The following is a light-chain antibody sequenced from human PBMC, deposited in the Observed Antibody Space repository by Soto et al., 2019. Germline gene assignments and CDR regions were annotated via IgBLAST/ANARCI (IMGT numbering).Light chain of an antibody. CDR2: AAS. CDR1: QGIRND. J-gene: IGKJ2*01. Sequence: AIQMTQSPSSLSASVGDRVTITCRASQGIRNDLGWYQQKPGKAPKLLIYAASSLQSGVPSRFSGTGSGTDFTLTISRLQPEDFATYYCLQDYNYPYTFGQGTKLEIK. CDR3: LQDYNYPYT. V-gene: IGKV1-6*01.